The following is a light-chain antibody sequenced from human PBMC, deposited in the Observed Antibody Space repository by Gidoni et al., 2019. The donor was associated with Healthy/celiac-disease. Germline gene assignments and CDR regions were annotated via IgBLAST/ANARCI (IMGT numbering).Light chain of an antibody. V-gene: IGKV3-20*01. Sequence: IVLTPSPGTLSLSPGERATLSCRASQSVSSSYLAWYQQKPGQAPRLLIYGASSRATGIPDRFSGSGSGTDFTLTISRLEPEDVAVYYCQQYGSSPGTFGQGTKVEIK. CDR3: QQYGSSPGT. J-gene: IGKJ1*01. CDR1: QSVSSSY. CDR2: GAS.